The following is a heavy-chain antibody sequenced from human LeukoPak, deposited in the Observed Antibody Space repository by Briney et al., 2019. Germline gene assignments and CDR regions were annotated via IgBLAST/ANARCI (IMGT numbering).Heavy chain of an antibody. J-gene: IGHJ5*02. V-gene: IGHV1-69*06. CDR1: GGTFSSYA. Sequence: ASVKVSCKASGGTFSSYAISWVRQAPGQGLEWMGGIIPIFGTANYAQKFQGRVTITADKSTSTAYMELSSLGSEDTAVYYCARFTSAYSSSSSWFDPWGQGTLVTVSS. CDR2: IIPIFGTA. CDR3: ARFTSAYSSSSSWFDP. D-gene: IGHD6-6*01.